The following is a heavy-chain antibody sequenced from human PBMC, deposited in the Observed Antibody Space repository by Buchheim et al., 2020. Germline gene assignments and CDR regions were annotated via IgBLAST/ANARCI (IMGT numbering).Heavy chain of an antibody. D-gene: IGHD1-26*01. J-gene: IGHJ4*02. CDR1: GFTFSSYT. CDR2: ISSGSSYI. CDR3: ARDSYSGTYRTFDY. Sequence: EVQLVESGGGLVKPGGSLRLSCAASGFTFSSYTMNWVRQAPGKGLEWVSSISSGSSYIYYADSVKGRFTISRDNAKNSLYLPMNSLRAEDTAVYYCARDSYSGTYRTFDYWGQGTL. V-gene: IGHV3-21*01.